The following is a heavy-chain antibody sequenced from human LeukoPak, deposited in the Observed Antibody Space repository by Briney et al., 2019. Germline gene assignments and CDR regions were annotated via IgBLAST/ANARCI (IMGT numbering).Heavy chain of an antibody. CDR1: GSTFSSYG. CDR3: AKVPYDSSGYLPGPFDY. CDR2: ISGSGGST. J-gene: IGHJ4*02. Sequence: PGGSLRLSCAASGSTFSSYGMSWVRQAPGKGLEWVSAISGSGGSTYYADSVKGRFTISRDNSKNTLYLQMNSLRAEDTAVYYCAKVPYDSSGYLPGPFDYWGQGTLVTVSS. V-gene: IGHV3-23*01. D-gene: IGHD3-22*01.